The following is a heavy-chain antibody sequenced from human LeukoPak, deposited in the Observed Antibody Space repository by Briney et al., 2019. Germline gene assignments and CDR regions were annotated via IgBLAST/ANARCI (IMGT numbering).Heavy chain of an antibody. CDR2: INPNSGGT. CDR3: ARENWRGTGVRGWDNNNYYYFDY. J-gene: IGHJ4*02. Sequence: GASVKVSCKASGYTFTGYYMHWVRQAPGQGLEWMGWINPNSGGTNYAQKFQGRVTMTRDTSISTAYMELSRLRSDDTAVYYCARENWRGTGVRGWDNNNYYYFDYWGQGTLVTVSS. V-gene: IGHV1-2*02. CDR1: GYTFTGYY. D-gene: IGHD6-19*01.